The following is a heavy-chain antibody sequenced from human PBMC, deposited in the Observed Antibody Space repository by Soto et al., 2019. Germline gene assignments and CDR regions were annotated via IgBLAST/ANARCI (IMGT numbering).Heavy chain of an antibody. V-gene: IGHV4-59*01. Sequence: QVQLQESGPGLVKPSETLSLTCTVSGDSISGYYWSWIRQPPGRGLEWIGYIYYSGTTDYNPSLKSRVTMSVDTSKNQFSLKLTSVTAADTAMYYCAREPSYSGWFDNWGQGTLVTVSS. J-gene: IGHJ4*02. CDR1: GDSISGYY. D-gene: IGHD6-19*01. CDR2: IYYSGTT. CDR3: AREPSYSGWFDN.